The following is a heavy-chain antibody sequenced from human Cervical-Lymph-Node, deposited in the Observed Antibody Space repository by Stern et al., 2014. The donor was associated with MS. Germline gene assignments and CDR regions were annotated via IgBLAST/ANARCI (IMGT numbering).Heavy chain of an antibody. CDR2: IIPIFGTA. CDR1: GGTFSSYA. Sequence: VQLVESEAEVKKPGSSVKVSCKASGGTFSSYAISWVRQAPGQGLEWMGGIIPIFGTANYAQKFQGRVTITADESTSTAYMELSSLRSEDTAVYYCARVRGDSSGWLYYYYGMDVWGQGTTVTVSS. V-gene: IGHV1-69*01. J-gene: IGHJ6*02. D-gene: IGHD6-19*01. CDR3: ARVRGDSSGWLYYYYGMDV.